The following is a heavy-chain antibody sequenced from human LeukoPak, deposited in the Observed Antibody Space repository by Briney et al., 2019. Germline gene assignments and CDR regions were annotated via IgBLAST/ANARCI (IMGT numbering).Heavy chain of an antibody. V-gene: IGHV4-34*01. Sequence: SETLSLTCAVYGGSFSGYYWSWIRQPPGKGQEWIGEINHSGSTNYNPSLKSRVTISVDTSKNQFSLKLSSVTAADTAVYYCARADSLDSSSWYRYYYYGMDVWGQGTTVTVSS. J-gene: IGHJ6*02. CDR3: ARADSLDSSSWYRYYYYGMDV. CDR2: INHSGST. D-gene: IGHD6-13*01. CDR1: GGSFSGYY.